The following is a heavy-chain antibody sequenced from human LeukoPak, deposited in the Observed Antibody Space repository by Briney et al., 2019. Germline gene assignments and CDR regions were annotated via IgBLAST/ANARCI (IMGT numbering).Heavy chain of an antibody. CDR1: GGTFSSYA. CDR2: IIPIFGTA. CDR3: ASLSPMGAYRRYYYYYYMDV. V-gene: IGHV1-69*06. Sequence: SVKVSCKASGGTFSSYAISWVRQAPGQGLEWMGGIIPIFGTANYAQKFQGRVTITADKSTSTAYMELSSLRSEDTAVYDCASLSPMGAYRRYYYYYYMDVWGKGTTVTVSS. J-gene: IGHJ6*03. D-gene: IGHD1-26*01.